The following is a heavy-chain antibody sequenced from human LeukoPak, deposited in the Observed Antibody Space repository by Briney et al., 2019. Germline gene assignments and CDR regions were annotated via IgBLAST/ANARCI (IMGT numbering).Heavy chain of an antibody. CDR3: ASVVVHNSGYDFDY. J-gene: IGHJ4*02. CDR1: GGTFSSYA. Sequence: ASVKVSCKASGGTFSSYAISWVRQAPGQGLEWMGGIIPIFGTANYAQKFQGRVTITADESTSTAYMELSSLRSEDTAVYYCASVVVHNSGYDFDYWGQGTLVTASS. CDR2: IIPIFGTA. D-gene: IGHD5-12*01. V-gene: IGHV1-69*13.